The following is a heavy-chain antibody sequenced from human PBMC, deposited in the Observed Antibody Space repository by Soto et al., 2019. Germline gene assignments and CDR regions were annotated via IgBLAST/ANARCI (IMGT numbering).Heavy chain of an antibody. CDR1: GGSISSSYW. D-gene: IGHD2-21*01. V-gene: IGHV4-4*02. Sequence: SVTHRLTYAVAGGSISSSYWWTWVRQATGEGLQWIGEIYHSGITNYNPFLRSRVSMSVDKSNNEFSLSLTSVTAADTAVYYCATLPPRIVVVFTEMPTWGQGILVTVSS. CDR2: IYHSGIT. J-gene: IGHJ5*02. CDR3: ATLPPRIVVVFTEMPT.